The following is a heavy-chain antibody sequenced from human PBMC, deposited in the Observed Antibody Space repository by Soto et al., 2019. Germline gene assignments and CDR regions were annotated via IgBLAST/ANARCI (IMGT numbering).Heavy chain of an antibody. Sequence: SETLSLTCAVSGYSISSGYYWGWIRQPPGKGLEWIGSIYHSGITYYNPSLKSRVTISVDTSKNQFSLKLSSVTAADTAVYYCARVDPVNWSEPWGQGTMVTVSS. V-gene: IGHV4-38-2*01. CDR1: GYSISSGYY. CDR3: ARVDPVNWSEP. J-gene: IGHJ5*02. CDR2: IYHSGIT.